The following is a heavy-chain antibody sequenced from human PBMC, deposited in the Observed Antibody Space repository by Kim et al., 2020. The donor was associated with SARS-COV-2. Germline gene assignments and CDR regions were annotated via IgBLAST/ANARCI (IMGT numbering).Heavy chain of an antibody. Sequence: SETLSLTCAVYGGSFSGYYWSWIRQPPGKGLEWIGEINHSGSTNYNPSLKSRVTISVDTSKNQFSLKLSSVTAADTAVYYCARGPWYYGSGSYFSLYYYGMDVWGQGTTVTVSS. CDR3: ARGPWYYGSGSYFSLYYYGMDV. J-gene: IGHJ6*02. V-gene: IGHV4-34*01. D-gene: IGHD3-10*01. CDR2: INHSGST. CDR1: GGSFSGYY.